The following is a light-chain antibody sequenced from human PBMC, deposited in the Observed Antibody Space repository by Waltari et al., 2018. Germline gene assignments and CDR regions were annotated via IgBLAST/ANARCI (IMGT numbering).Light chain of an antibody. J-gene: IGLJ1*01. CDR2: DVN. CDR1: SSDIGVYDY. CDR3: SSYTSSGIYV. V-gene: IGLV2-14*03. Sequence: QSALTQPASVSGSPGQSITISCPGSSSDIGVYDYVSWYQHYPCKAPKLIIYDVNSRPSGVSYRFSGSKSGNTASLTISGLQAEDETDYYCSSYTSSGIYVFGTGTKVTVL.